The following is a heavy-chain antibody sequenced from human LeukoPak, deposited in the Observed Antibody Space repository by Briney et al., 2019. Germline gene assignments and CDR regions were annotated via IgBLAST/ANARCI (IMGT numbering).Heavy chain of an antibody. CDR1: GFTFSNYA. D-gene: IGHD3-10*01. V-gene: IGHV3-30*01. CDR2: ISSGGTYE. J-gene: IGHJ4*02. CDR3: ARDSTYYYDSGSSGADYFDN. Sequence: PGQSLRLSCAASGFTFSNYAMHWVRRAPGKGLEWVSLISSGGTYEYYADSVKGRFTISRDNSKNTLYMQLNSLRAEDTAVYYCARDSTYYYDSGSSGADYFDNWGQGTLVSVSS.